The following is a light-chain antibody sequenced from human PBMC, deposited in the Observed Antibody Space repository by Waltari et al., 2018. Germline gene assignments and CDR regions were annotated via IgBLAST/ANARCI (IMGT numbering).Light chain of an antibody. J-gene: IGLJ3*02. Sequence: QLVVTQSPSASASLGASVNFTCTLTSGHSSYAIAWHQQQPEKGPRYLMKINSDGCHKKGDGIPDRFSGSSSGAERYLTISSLQSEDEADYYCQTWGTGTWVFGGGTKLTVL. V-gene: IGLV4-69*01. CDR3: QTWGTGTWV. CDR2: INSDGCH. CDR1: SGHSSYA.